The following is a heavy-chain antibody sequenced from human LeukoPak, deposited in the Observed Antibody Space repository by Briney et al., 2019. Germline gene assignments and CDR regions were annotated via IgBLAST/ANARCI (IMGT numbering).Heavy chain of an antibody. Sequence: GGSLGLSCAASGFTFDDYAMHWVRQAPGKGLEWVSGISWNSGNIGYADSVKGRFTISRDNAKNSLYLQMNSLRAEDTALYYCAKDAYSSNWYYFDYWGQGTLVTVSS. D-gene: IGHD6-13*01. CDR3: AKDAYSSNWYYFDY. V-gene: IGHV3-9*01. CDR2: ISWNSGNI. CDR1: GFTFDDYA. J-gene: IGHJ4*02.